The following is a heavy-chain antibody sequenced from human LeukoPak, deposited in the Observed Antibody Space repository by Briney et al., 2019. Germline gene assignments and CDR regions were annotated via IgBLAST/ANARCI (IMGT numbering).Heavy chain of an antibody. V-gene: IGHV3-33*01. CDR2: IWYDGSDK. CDR1: GFTFSSHG. CDR3: ARDISSRRFDY. J-gene: IGHJ4*02. Sequence: PGGSLRLSCAASGFTFSSHGMHWVRQAPGKGLEWVAVIWYDGSDKYYADSVKGRFTISRDNSKNTLSLEMNGPRAEDTAVYYCARDISSRRFDYWDQGTLVTVSS.